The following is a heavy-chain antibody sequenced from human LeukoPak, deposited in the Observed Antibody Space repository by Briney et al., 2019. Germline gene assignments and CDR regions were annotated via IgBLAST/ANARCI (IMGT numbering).Heavy chain of an antibody. V-gene: IGHV1-18*01. D-gene: IGHD4-17*01. J-gene: IGHJ6*03. Sequence: ASVKVSCKASGYTFTRYGISWVRQAPGQGLEWLGWISAYNGKTDYAQNVQARVTLSTDTSTSTAYMELRSLRSDDSAVYCCARDTYTSVTAMDVWGKGTTVTVSS. CDR1: GYTFTRYG. CDR3: ARDTYTSVTAMDV. CDR2: ISAYNGKT.